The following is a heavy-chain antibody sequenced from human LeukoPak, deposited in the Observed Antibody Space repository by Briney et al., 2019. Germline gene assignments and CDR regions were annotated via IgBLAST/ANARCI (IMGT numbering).Heavy chain of an antibody. V-gene: IGHV3-23*01. CDR1: RFTFSSYG. D-gene: IGHD3-10*01. J-gene: IGHJ4*02. Sequence: GGSLRLSCAASRFTFSSYGMHWVRQAPGKGLEWVSGISGSGGATYYADSVKGRFTVSRDDPHNTLYLQMNSVRAEDTAVYFCARGGVDHYGSGTYYLMYYFDHWGQGALVTVSS. CDR3: ARGGVDHYGSGTYYLMYYFDH. CDR2: ISGSGGAT.